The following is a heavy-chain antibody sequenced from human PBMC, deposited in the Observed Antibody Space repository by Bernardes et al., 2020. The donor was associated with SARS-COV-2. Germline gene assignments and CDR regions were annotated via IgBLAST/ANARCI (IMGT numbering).Heavy chain of an antibody. Sequence: GEFLKISCKGSGYSFPTNWIAWVRQMPGKGLEWMGIIYPDDSDTRYSPAFQGRVTISADKSTSATFLHWSNLEASDTATYFCARTNYDFWSDYYPGMDVWGQGTTVTVSS. J-gene: IGHJ6*02. D-gene: IGHD3-3*01. V-gene: IGHV5-51*01. CDR1: GYSFPTNW. CDR2: IYPDDSDT. CDR3: ARTNYDFWSDYYPGMDV.